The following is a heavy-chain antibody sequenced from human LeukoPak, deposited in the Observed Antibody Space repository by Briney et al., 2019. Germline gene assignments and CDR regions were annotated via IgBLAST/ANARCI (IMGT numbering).Heavy chain of an antibody. D-gene: IGHD3-16*01. CDR1: GFTFSSYW. CDR3: AKGVYDNYFDY. J-gene: IGHJ4*02. V-gene: IGHV3-30*18. Sequence: GGSLRLSCAASGFTFSSYWMNWARQAPGKGLEWVAVISYDGVNEDYADSVKGRFTISRDNSRSTLFLQMNSLRAEDTAVYYCAKGVYDNYFDYWGQGTLVTVSS. CDR2: ISYDGVNE.